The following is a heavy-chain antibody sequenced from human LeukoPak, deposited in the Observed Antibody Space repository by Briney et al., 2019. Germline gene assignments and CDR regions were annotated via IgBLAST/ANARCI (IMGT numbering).Heavy chain of an antibody. CDR2: IRSKSYGGAA. CDR3: ARDGRGYDY. Sequence: GGSLRLSCTTSGFTFVAVSISWFRQAPGKGLEWVGFIRSKSYGGAAEYAASVEGRFTVSRDDSKSTAYLEMRSLKIEDTAVYFCARDGRGYDYWGQGTLVAVSS. D-gene: IGHD3-10*01. CDR1: GFTFVAVS. J-gene: IGHJ4*02. V-gene: IGHV3-49*03.